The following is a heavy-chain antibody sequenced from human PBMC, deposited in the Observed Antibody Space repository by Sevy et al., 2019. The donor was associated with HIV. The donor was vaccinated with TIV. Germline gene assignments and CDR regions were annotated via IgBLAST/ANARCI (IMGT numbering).Heavy chain of an antibody. Sequence: GGSLRLSCAASGFTFSAYAMNWVRQAPGKGLEWVSAISGKGRNTHYTDSVEGRFPISRDNSNNTLYLQMNSLRAEDTAVYYCAKTIDSGGGVVPAANYFYYGLDVWGQGTTVTVSS. J-gene: IGHJ6*02. CDR3: AKTIDSGGGVVPAANYFYYGLDV. D-gene: IGHD2-2*01. CDR2: ISGKGRNT. CDR1: GFTFSAYA. V-gene: IGHV3-23*01.